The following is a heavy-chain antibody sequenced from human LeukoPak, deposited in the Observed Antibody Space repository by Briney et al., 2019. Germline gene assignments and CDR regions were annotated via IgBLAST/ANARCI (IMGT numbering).Heavy chain of an antibody. J-gene: IGHJ6*03. CDR2: IYNSGST. V-gene: IGHV4-59*08. D-gene: IGHD3-10*01. CDR3: ARGRKYGSGSYTYYYYYMDV. CDR1: GDSMSTYY. Sequence: PSETLSLTCTVSGDSMSTYYWTWIRQPPAKGLEWIGYIYNSGSTNYNPSLKSRVTISVDTSKNQFSLQLSSVTAADTAVYYCARGRKYGSGSYTYYYYYMDVWGKGTTVTISS.